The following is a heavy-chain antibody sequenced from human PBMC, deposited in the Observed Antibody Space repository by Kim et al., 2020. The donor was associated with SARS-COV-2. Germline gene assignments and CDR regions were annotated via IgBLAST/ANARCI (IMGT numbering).Heavy chain of an antibody. J-gene: IGHJ4*02. V-gene: IGHV3-15*01. CDR3: TTDGCEGIIMVGGVTGYFDF. CDR1: GFTFSNAW. Sequence: GGSLRLSCAASGFTFSNAWMNWVRQAPGKGLEWVGRIKSKTDGGTTDYAAPVKGRFTISRDDSKNTLYLQMNSLKTEDTAVYYCTTDGCEGIIMVGGVTGYFDFWGQGTLVTVSS. CDR2: IKSKTDGGTT. D-gene: IGHD3-10*01.